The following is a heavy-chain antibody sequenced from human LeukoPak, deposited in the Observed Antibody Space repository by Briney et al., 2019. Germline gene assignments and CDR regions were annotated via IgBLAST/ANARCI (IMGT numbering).Heavy chain of an antibody. V-gene: IGHV3-64*01. CDR3: ARAVEMATILAALDY. D-gene: IGHD5-24*01. CDR1: GFTFSSYA. Sequence: QTGGSLRLSCAASGFTFSSYAMHWVRQAPGKGLEYVSAISSNGGSTYYANSVKGRFTISRDNSKNTLYLQMGSLRAEDMAVYYCARAVEMATILAALDYWGQGTLVTVSS. CDR2: ISSNGGST. J-gene: IGHJ4*02.